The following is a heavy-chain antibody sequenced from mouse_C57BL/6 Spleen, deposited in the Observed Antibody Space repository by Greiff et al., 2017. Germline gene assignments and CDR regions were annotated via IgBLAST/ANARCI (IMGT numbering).Heavy chain of an antibody. V-gene: IGHV1-61*01. Sequence: QVQLQQPGAELVRPGSSVKLSCKASGYTFTSYWMDWVKQRPGQGLEWIGNIYPSDSETHYNQKFKAKATLTVDKSSSTAYMQLSSLTSEDSAVYYCARSLYYSSYYFDYWGQGTTLTVSS. CDR2: IYPSDSET. CDR3: ARSLYYSSYYFDY. D-gene: IGHD2-12*01. J-gene: IGHJ2*01. CDR1: GYTFTSYW.